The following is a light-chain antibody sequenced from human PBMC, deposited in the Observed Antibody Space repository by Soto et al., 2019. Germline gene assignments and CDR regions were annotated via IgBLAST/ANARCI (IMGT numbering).Light chain of an antibody. CDR3: QQRSNGLT. CDR1: QSVSSD. Sequence: RVMTRSPDTLSVSPGDRATLSCRASQSVSSDLAWCQQKPGQAPGLRIYDASNRATGIPARFSGSWSGTDFTLTISSLEPTDSAVYYCQQRSNGLTFGGGTKV. CDR2: DAS. J-gene: IGKJ4*01. V-gene: IGKV3-11*01.